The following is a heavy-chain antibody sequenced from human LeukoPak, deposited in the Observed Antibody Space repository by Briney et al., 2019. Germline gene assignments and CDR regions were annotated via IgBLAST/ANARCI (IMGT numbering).Heavy chain of an antibody. Sequence: SETLSLTCTVSGGSISGYYWSWIRQPPGKGLEWIGYIYNSGSTNYNPSLKSRVTISVDTSKNQFSLKLGSVTAADTDVYYCARDSGTYYYDSSGYYNNWFDPWGQGTLVTVSS. CDR2: IYNSGST. J-gene: IGHJ5*02. V-gene: IGHV4-59*01. D-gene: IGHD3-22*01. CDR3: ARDSGTYYYDSSGYYNNWFDP. CDR1: GGSISGYY.